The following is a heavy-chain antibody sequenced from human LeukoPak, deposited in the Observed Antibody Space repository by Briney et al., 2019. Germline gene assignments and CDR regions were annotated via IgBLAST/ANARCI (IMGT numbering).Heavy chain of an antibody. CDR2: ISYSGST. D-gene: IGHD3-9*01. V-gene: IGHV4-59*08. CDR3: ARQGYDILTGYIDAFDI. J-gene: IGHJ3*02. Sequence: SETLCLTCTVSGGSISSYYWSWIRQPPGKGLEWIGYISYSGSTNYNPSLKSRVTISIDTSKNRFSLKLRSVTAADTAIYYCARQGYDILTGYIDAFDIWGQGTKVSVSS. CDR1: GGSISSYY.